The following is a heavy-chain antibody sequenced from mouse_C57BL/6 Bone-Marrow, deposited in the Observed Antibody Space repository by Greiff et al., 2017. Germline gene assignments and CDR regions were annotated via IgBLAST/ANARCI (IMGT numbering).Heavy chain of an antibody. CDR3: ARRPYYYGTPFDY. J-gene: IGHJ2*01. V-gene: IGHV1-26*01. CDR2: INPNNGGT. Sequence: EVQLQQSGPELVKPGASVKISCKASGYTFTDYYMHWVKQSHGKSLEWIGDINPNNGGTSYNQKFKGKATLTVDKSSSTAYMELRSLTSEDSAVYYCARRPYYYGTPFDYWGQGTTLTVSS. CDR1: GYTFTDYY. D-gene: IGHD1-1*01.